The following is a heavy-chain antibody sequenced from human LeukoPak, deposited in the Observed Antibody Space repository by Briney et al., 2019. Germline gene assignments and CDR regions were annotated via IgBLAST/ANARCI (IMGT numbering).Heavy chain of an antibody. Sequence: GESLKISCKGSGYSFDNYWIGWVRQMPGKGLEWMGTIYPGDSDTRYSPSFQGQVTISADKSITTAYLQWSSLKASDTAMYYCARPPYGDQLLSGFDIWGQGTMVTVSS. D-gene: IGHD4-17*01. CDR3: ARPPYGDQLLSGFDI. J-gene: IGHJ3*02. CDR1: GYSFDNYW. CDR2: IYPGDSDT. V-gene: IGHV5-51*01.